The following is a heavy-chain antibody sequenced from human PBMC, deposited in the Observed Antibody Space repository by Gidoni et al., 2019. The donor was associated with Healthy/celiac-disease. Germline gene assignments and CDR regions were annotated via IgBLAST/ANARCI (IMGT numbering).Heavy chain of an antibody. CDR3: ARLRDCSSTSCYPAFDP. CDR1: GGSLSSSRYY. J-gene: IGHJ5*02. V-gene: IGHV4-39*01. Sequence: QLQLQASGPGLVKPSETLSSTCTVSGGSLSSSRYYWGWIRQPPRKGLVWIGSIYYSGSTYSNPSLKSRVTISVDTSKNQFSLKLSSVTAADTAVYYCARLRDCSSTSCYPAFDPWGQGTLVTVSS. CDR2: IYYSGST. D-gene: IGHD2-2*01.